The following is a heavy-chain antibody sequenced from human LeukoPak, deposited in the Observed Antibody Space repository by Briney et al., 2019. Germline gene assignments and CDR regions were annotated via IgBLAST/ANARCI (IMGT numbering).Heavy chain of an antibody. CDR2: VQSDGRRV. J-gene: IGHJ5*01. CDR3: ARGRDKNLGGGMLRMYNWFDS. CDR1: GFTVDSSA. D-gene: IGHD3-16*01. V-gene: IGHV3-74*03. Sequence: PGGSLRLSCVVSGFTVDSSAMHWLRQAPGKGLVWVTGVQSDGRRVTCANSVKGRFTVSRDTAKNTFYLQMDSLAGDDTATYDYARGRDKNLGGGMLRMYNWFDSWGQGALVTVSS.